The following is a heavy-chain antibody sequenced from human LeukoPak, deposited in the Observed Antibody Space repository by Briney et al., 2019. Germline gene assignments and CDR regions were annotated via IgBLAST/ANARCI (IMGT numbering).Heavy chain of an antibody. D-gene: IGHD4-23*01. J-gene: IGHJ4*02. CDR1: GGSFSGYY. V-gene: IGHV4-34*01. Sequence: SETLSLTCAVYGGSFSGYYWSWIRQPPGKGLEWIGEINHSGSTNYNPSLKSRVTISVDTSKNQFSLKLSSVTAADTAVYYCASWVVTTCNLDYWGQGTLVTVSS. CDR2: INHSGST. CDR3: ASWVVTTCNLDY.